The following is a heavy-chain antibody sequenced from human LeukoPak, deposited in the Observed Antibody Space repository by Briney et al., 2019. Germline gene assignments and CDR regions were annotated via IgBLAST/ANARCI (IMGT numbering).Heavy chain of an antibody. Sequence: AGGSLRLSCAASGFTFSSYAMSWVRQAPGKGLEWVSAISGSGGSTYYADSVKGRFTISRENSKNTLYLQMNSLRAEDTAVYYCAKETAVVPAAIGGWFDPWGQGTLVTVSS. V-gene: IGHV3-23*01. CDR3: AKETAVVPAAIGGWFDP. J-gene: IGHJ5*02. CDR2: ISGSGGST. D-gene: IGHD2-2*01. CDR1: GFTFSSYA.